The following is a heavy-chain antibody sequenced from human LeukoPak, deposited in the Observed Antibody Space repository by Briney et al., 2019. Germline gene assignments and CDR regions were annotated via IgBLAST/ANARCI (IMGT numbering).Heavy chain of an antibody. CDR2: ISGSGGST. CDR3: AKDPAHYYDSRGYYSY. D-gene: IGHD3-22*01. J-gene: IGHJ4*02. CDR1: GFTFSSYA. V-gene: IGHV3-23*01. Sequence: PGGSLRLSCAASGFTFSSYAMSWVRQAPGKGLEWVSAISGSGGSTYYADSVKGRFTISRDNSKNTLYLQMNSLRAEDTAVYYCAKDPAHYYDSRGYYSYWGQGTLVTVSS.